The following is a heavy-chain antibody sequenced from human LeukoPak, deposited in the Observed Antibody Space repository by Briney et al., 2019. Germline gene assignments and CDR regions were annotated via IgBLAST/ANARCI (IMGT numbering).Heavy chain of an antibody. CDR2: IYYSGST. D-gene: IGHD3-22*01. CDR3: ARESGSSCYYYDLDAFDI. V-gene: IGHV4-59*01. J-gene: IGHJ3*02. CDR1: GGSISSYY. Sequence: SETLSLTCTVSGGSISSYYWSWIRQPPGKGLEGIGYIYYSGSTNYNPSLKSRVTISVDTSKNQFSLKLSSVTAADTAVCYCARESGSSCYYYDLDAFDIWGQGTMVTVSS.